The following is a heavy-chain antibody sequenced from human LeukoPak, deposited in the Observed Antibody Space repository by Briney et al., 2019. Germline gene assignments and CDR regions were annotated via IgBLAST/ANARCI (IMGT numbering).Heavy chain of an antibody. Sequence: GGSLRLSCAASGFTFSSYWMSWVRQAPGKGLEWVANIKQDGSEIYYVDSVKGRFTISRDNAKNSLYLQMNSLRAEDTAVYYCARDTIVGATHFDYWGQGTLVTVSS. V-gene: IGHV3-7*01. J-gene: IGHJ4*02. CDR1: GFTFSSYW. CDR2: IKQDGSEI. D-gene: IGHD1-26*01. CDR3: ARDTIVGATHFDY.